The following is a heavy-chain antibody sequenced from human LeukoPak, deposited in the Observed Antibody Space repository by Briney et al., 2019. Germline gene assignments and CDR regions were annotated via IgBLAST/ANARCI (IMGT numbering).Heavy chain of an antibody. V-gene: IGHV3-11*03. J-gene: IGHJ4*02. CDR3: ARSHHRVTYFDYSDY. CDR1: GFTFSDHD. CDR2: ISTRTYI. Sequence: GGSLRLSCVASGFTFSDHDMARMRQAPGKGLELISYISTRTYIHYADSVKGRFTISRDNAENSLYLQMDSLRPADTAVYFCARSHHRVTYFDYSDYWGQGSQVTVSS. D-gene: IGHD3-9*01.